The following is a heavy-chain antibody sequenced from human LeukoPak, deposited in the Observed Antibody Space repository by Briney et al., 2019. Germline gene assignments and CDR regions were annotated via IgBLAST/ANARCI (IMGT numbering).Heavy chain of an antibody. CDR2: ISAYNGNT. CDR1: GYTFTSYG. V-gene: IGHV1-18*01. CDR3: ARERRGNWFDP. J-gene: IGHJ5*02. Sequence: ASVKVSCKASGYTFTSYGISWVRQAPGQGLEWMGWISAYNGNTNYAQKLQGRVTMTRDMSTSTVYMELSSLRSEDTAVYYCARERRGNWFDPWGQGTLVTVSS.